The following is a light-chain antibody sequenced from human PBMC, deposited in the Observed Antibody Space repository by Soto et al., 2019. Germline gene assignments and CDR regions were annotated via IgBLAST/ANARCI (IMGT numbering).Light chain of an antibody. J-gene: IGKJ4*01. Sequence: DIQMTQSPSSVSASVGDRVTITCRASQGISTLLAWYHQKPGKAPNLLIHTASSLQSGVPSRISGSGSGTDFNLTISSLQPEDFATYYCQQANSFPLTFGGGTKVEIK. CDR1: QGISTL. CDR3: QQANSFPLT. CDR2: TAS. V-gene: IGKV1-12*01.